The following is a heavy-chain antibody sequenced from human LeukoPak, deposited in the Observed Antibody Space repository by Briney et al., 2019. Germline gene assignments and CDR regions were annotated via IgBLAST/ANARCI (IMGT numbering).Heavy chain of an antibody. CDR1: GFTFSSDS. CDR2: ISSNSSYI. CDR3: ARDRVAEGAYFDY. D-gene: IGHD6-13*01. J-gene: IGHJ4*02. Sequence: GGSLRLSCAASGFTFSSDSMNWVRQAPGKGLEWISSISSNSSYIHYADSVKGRFTISRDNAKNSMYLQMNSLRAEDTAVYYCARDRVAEGAYFDYWGQGTLVTVSS. V-gene: IGHV3-21*01.